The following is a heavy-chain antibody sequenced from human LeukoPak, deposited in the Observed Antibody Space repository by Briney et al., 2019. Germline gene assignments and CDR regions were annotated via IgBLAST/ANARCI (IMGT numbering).Heavy chain of an antibody. CDR2: MNPNSGNT. V-gene: IGHV1-8*01. CDR3: ARTPTKYCSSTSCYTPYFDY. D-gene: IGHD2-2*02. CDR1: GYTFTSYD. J-gene: IGHJ4*02. Sequence: ASVKVSCKASGYTFTSYDINWVRQATGQGLEWMGWMNPNSGNTGYAQKFQGRVTMTRNTSISTAHMELSSLRSEDTAVYYCARTPTKYCSSTSCYTPYFDYWGQGTLVTVSS.